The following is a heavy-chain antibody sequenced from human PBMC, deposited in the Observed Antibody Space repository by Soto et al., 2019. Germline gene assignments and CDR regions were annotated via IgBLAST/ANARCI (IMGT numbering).Heavy chain of an antibody. J-gene: IGHJ4*02. D-gene: IGHD2-2*01. CDR1: RFIFSSYW. Sequence: EVQLVESGGGLVQPGGSLRLSCAASRFIFSSYWMSWVRQAPGTGLEWVSNIKEDGSEKFYVDSVKGRFTISRDNAKHSPYLPMNSMRAEDTAVYYCARDKGYLAYWGQGNLVTVSS. CDR3: ARDKGYLAY. V-gene: IGHV3-7*01. CDR2: IKEDGSEK.